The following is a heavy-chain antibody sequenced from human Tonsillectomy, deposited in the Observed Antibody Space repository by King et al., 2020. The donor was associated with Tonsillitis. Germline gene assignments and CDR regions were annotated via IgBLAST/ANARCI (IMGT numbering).Heavy chain of an antibody. CDR3: AKGEVPGRNWYFDL. CDR1: GFTFSTNG. CDR2: IRFDGTDK. D-gene: IGHD1-26*01. V-gene: IGHV3-30*02. Sequence: VQLVESGGGVVQPGGSLRLSCATSGFTFSTNGMHWVRQAAGKGLEWVAFIRFDGTDKFYVESVKGRFTISRDNSKNTLYLQLNSLRVDDTAVYYCAKGEVPGRNWYFDLWGRGPLVTVSS. J-gene: IGHJ2*01.